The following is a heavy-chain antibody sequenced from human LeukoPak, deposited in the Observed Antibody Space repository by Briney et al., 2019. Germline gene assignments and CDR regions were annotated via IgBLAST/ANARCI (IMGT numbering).Heavy chain of an antibody. CDR3: AREGGLNDAFDI. Sequence: SQTLSLTCTVSGGSISSGDYYWSWIRQPPGKGLEWIGYIYYSGSTYYNPSLKSRVTISVDTSKNQFSLKLSSVTAADTAVYYCAREGGLNDAFDIWGQGTMVTVSS. D-gene: IGHD2-15*01. CDR2: IYYSGST. J-gene: IGHJ3*02. V-gene: IGHV4-30-4*08. CDR1: GGSISSGDYY.